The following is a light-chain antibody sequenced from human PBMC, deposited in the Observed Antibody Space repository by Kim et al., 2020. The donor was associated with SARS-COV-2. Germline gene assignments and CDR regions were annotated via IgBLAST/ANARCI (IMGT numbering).Light chain of an antibody. CDR3: QQYDSLPYN. CDR1: QDIINY. J-gene: IGKJ2*01. Sequence: SAAVGYRVTISCQASQDIINYLNWYQHRPGKGPKLLIYDASNLETGVPSRFRGSGSGTQFTLTINSLQPEDIATYYCQQYDSLPYNFGQGTKLEI. V-gene: IGKV1-33*01. CDR2: DAS.